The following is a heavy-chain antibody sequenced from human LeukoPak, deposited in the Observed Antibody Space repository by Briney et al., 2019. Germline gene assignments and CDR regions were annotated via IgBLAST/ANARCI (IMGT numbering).Heavy chain of an antibody. Sequence: ASVKVSCKASGYTFTSYGISWVRQAPGQGLEWMGWINPNSGGTHYAQKFQGRVTMTRDTSISTAYMELSRLTSDDTAVYFCARGGRIVGASGLMFDYWGQETLITVSS. V-gene: IGHV1-2*02. J-gene: IGHJ4*02. D-gene: IGHD1-26*01. CDR3: ARGGRIVGASGLMFDY. CDR1: GYTFTSYG. CDR2: INPNSGGT.